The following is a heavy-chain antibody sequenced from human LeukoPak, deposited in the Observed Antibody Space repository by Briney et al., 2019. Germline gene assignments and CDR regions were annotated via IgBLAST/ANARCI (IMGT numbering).Heavy chain of an antibody. J-gene: IGHJ5*02. D-gene: IGHD2-8*01. Sequence: GGSLRLSCAASGFTFSNYWMTWVRRAPGKGLEWVANIRRDGSETHYVDSVMGRFTISRDNAKNSLYLQMNSLRAEDTAVYPCARGADGVSSNSRGWFDPWGQGTLVTVSS. CDR3: ARGADGVSSNSRGWFDP. V-gene: IGHV3-7*01. CDR2: IRRDGSET. CDR1: GFTFSNYW.